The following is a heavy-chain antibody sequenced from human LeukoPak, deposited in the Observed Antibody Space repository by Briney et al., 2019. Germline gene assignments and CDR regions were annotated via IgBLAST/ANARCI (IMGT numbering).Heavy chain of an antibody. CDR3: ARLSRIVGAPDAYDI. D-gene: IGHD1-26*01. J-gene: IGHJ3*02. CDR1: GGSFSGYY. CDR2: IYYSGGT. Sequence: SETLSLTCAVYGGSFSGYYWGWIRQPPGKGLEWLGSIYYSGGTYYNPSLKSRVTISVDTSKNQFSLKLSSVTAADTAVYYCARLSRIVGAPDAYDIWGQGTMVTVSS. V-gene: IGHV4-39*01.